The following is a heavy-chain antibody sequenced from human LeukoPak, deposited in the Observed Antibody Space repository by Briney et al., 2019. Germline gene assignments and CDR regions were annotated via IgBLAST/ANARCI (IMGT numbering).Heavy chain of an antibody. CDR2: INPNSGGT. CDR3: ATTIFGVVTNDY. V-gene: IGHV1-2*02. J-gene: IGHJ4*02. CDR1: GYTFTGYY. Sequence: ASVKVSCKASGYTFTGYYMHWVRQAPGQGLEWMGWINPNSGGTNYAQKFQGRVTMTRDTSISTAYMELSRLRSDDTAVYYCATTIFGVVTNDYWRQGTLVTVSS. D-gene: IGHD3-3*01.